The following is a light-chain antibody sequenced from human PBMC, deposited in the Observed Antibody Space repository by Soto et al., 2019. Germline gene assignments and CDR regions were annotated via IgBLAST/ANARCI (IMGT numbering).Light chain of an antibody. CDR2: LNSDGSH. CDR1: SGHSSYA. V-gene: IGLV4-69*01. Sequence: QLVLTQSPSASASLGASVKLTCTPSSGHSSYAIAWHQQQPEKGPRYLMKLNSDGSHSKGDGIPDRFSGSSSGAERYLTISSLQSEDEADYYCQTWGTGIHVLGTGTKVTVL. J-gene: IGLJ1*01. CDR3: QTWGTGIHV.